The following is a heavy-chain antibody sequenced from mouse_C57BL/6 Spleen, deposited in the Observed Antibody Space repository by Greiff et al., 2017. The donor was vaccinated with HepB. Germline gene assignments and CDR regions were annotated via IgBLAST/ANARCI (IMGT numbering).Heavy chain of an antibody. V-gene: IGHV2-9-1*01. J-gene: IGHJ2*01. CDR1: GFSLTSYA. CDR2: IWTGGGT. CDR3: ARNYYGSTGNFDY. D-gene: IGHD1-1*01. Sequence: VMLVESGPGLVAPSQSLSITCTVSGFSLTSYAISWVRQPQGKGLEWLGVIWTGGGTNYNSALKSRLSISKDNSKSQVFLKMNSLQTDDTARYYCARNYYGSTGNFDYWGQGTTLTVSS.